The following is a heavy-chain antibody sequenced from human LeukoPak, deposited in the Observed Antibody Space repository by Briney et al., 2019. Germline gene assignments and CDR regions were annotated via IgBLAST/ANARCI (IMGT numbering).Heavy chain of an antibody. Sequence: ASVKVSCKASGYTFTGYYLHWVRQAPGQGLEWMGWINPNSGGTNYAQKFQGRVTMTRDTSISTAYMDLNNLRSDDTAVYYCVRVVTAAAGHWGQGTLVTVSS. CDR2: INPNSGGT. J-gene: IGHJ4*02. D-gene: IGHD6-13*01. CDR3: VRVVTAAAGH. CDR1: GYTFTGYY. V-gene: IGHV1-2*02.